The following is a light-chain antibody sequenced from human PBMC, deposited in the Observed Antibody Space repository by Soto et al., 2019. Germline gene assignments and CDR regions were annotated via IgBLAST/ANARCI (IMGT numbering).Light chain of an antibody. Sequence: QSALTQPASVSGSPEQSITISCTGTSSDVGAYDYVSWYQQHPGEVPKLMIFDVSDRPSGVSNRFSGSKSGNTASLTISGLQAEDEADYYCSSFTTSTSYVFGTGTKVTVL. CDR3: SSFTTSTSYV. CDR1: SSDVGAYDY. J-gene: IGLJ1*01. CDR2: DVS. V-gene: IGLV2-14*03.